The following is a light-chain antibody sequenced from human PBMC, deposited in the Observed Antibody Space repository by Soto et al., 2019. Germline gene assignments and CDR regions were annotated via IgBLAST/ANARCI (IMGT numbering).Light chain of an antibody. J-gene: IGKJ1*01. Sequence: DIQLTQSPSTLSASVGDRVTITCRASQSLNNRLAWYQQKPGKAPKLLIYDASTLESGVSSRFSGTGSETECTLTITDLQADDLATYFCHQYKTYPTLGQGTKVDIK. CDR1: QSLNNR. CDR2: DAS. CDR3: HQYKTYPT. V-gene: IGKV1-5*01.